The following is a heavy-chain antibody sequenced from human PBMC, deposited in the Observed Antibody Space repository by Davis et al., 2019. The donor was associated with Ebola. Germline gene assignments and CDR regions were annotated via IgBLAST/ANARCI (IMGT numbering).Heavy chain of an antibody. CDR1: GYSFTSYW. J-gene: IGHJ6*02. CDR2: IYPGDSDT. CDR3: ARLNWYYGSGSYPADV. Sequence: GESLKISCKGSGYSFTSYWIGWVRQMPGKGLEWMGIIYPGDSDTRYSPSFRGHVTISADKSISTAYLQWSSLKASDTAMYYCARLNWYYGSGSYPADVWGQGTTVTVSS. D-gene: IGHD3-10*01. V-gene: IGHV5-51*01.